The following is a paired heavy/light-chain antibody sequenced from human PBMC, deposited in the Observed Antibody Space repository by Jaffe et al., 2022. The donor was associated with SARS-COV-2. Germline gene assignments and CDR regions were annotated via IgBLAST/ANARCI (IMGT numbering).Light chain of an antibody. V-gene: IGKV4-1*01. CDR2: WAS. CDR3: QQCYSTPLT. J-gene: IGKJ4*01. Sequence: DIVMTQSPDSLAVSLGERATINCKSSHSLVYSSNNENYLAWYQQKPGQSPKLLIYWASTRASGVPDRFSGSGSGTDFTLTISSLQAEDVAVYYCQQCYSTPLTFGGGTKVEI. CDR1: HSLVYSSNNENY.
Heavy chain of an antibody. CDR3: ARHVGYCSGVDCHGGGAFDI. CDR1: GDSISSTTYF. J-gene: IGHJ3*02. D-gene: IGHD2-15*01. V-gene: IGHV4-39*01. CDR2: IYYDGTP. Sequence: QVHLQESGPGLVKPSETLSLTCTVSGDSISSTTYFWGWIRQAPGKGLEWIGNIYYDGTPYSKSSLKSRVTISIDTSKNQFSLRLSSVTAEDTAVYYCARHVGYCSGVDCHGGGAFDIWGQGTMVTVSS.